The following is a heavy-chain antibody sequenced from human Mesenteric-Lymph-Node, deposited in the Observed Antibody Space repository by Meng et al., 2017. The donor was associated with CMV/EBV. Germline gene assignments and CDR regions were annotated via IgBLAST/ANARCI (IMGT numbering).Heavy chain of an antibody. CDR1: GLTFSSYT. Sequence: GGSLRLSCAASGLTFSSYTMNWVRQAPGKGLEWVASISSSSTYIYYADPVKGRFTISRDNAKTSLFLQMNSLRAEDAAVYYCARETPECSSTTCPPRPDYYYYRGMDVWGQGTTVTVSS. CDR3: ARETPECSSTTCPPRPDYYYYRGMDV. D-gene: IGHD2/OR15-2a*01. J-gene: IGHJ6*02. V-gene: IGHV3-21*06. CDR2: ISSSSTYI.